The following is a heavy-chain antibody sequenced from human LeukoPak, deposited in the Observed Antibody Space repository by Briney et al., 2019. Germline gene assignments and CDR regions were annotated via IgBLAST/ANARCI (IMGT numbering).Heavy chain of an antibody. D-gene: IGHD3-10*01. J-gene: IGHJ4*02. Sequence: ASVKVSCKASGYTFTSYYMHWVRQAPGQGLEWMGIINPSGGSTSYAQKFQGRVTMTRDMSTSTVYMELSSLRSEDTAVYYCAREGAYGSGSYNFDYWGQGTLVTVSS. CDR3: AREGAYGSGSYNFDY. CDR2: INPSGGST. CDR1: GYTFTSYY. V-gene: IGHV1-46*01.